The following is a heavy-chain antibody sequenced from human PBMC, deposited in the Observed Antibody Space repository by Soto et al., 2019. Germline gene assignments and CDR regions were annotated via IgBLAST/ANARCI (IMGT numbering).Heavy chain of an antibody. CDR3: GRGRSGQIVVFY. Sequence: ASVKVSCKASGYTFTGHYIHWVRQAPEQGPEWMGEIGPESGATRYAQKFQGRVTMTRDMSITTVYMELNNLSPDDTAVYYCGRGRSGQIVVFYWGQRTPVTVSS. CDR1: GYTFTGHY. D-gene: IGHD1-26*01. CDR2: IGPESGAT. V-gene: IGHV1-2*02. J-gene: IGHJ4*02.